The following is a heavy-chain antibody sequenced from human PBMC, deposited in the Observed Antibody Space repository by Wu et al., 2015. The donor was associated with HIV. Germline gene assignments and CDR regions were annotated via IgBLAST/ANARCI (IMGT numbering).Heavy chain of an antibody. J-gene: IGHJ5*02. CDR2: IIPISGTA. D-gene: IGHD2-15*01. Sequence: QVQLVQSGAEVKKPGSSVKVSCKASGGSLNKYAINWVRQAPGQGLEWMGGIIPISGTANYAQKFKGRVTLTTDASTNTAYMEMTSLTSEDTAIYYCARDGVFIVDEINCVFSVVPTPWGQGTLVTVSS. V-gene: IGHV1-69*05. CDR3: ARDGVFIVDEINCVFSVVPTP. CDR1: GGSLNKYA.